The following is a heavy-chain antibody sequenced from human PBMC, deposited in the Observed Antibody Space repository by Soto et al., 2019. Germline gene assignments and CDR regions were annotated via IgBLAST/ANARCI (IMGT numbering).Heavy chain of an antibody. V-gene: IGHV1-69*08. J-gene: IGHJ4*02. CDR2: IIPILGIA. CDR3: AREDRYSSGCLDY. Sequence: QVQLVQSGAEVKKPGSSVKVSCKASGGTFSSYTISWVRQAPGQGLEWMGRIIPILGIANYAQKFQGRVTITADKSTSTAYMELSSLRSEDTAVYYCAREDRYSSGCLDYWGQGTLVTVSS. CDR1: GGTFSSYT. D-gene: IGHD6-19*01.